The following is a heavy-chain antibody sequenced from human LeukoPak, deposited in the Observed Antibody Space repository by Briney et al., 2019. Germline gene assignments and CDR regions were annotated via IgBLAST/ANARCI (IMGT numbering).Heavy chain of an antibody. J-gene: IGHJ6*03. D-gene: IGHD1-1*01. CDR3: ARTTLATGTQLPYYYYYYYMDV. V-gene: IGHV1-69*05. CDR2: ILPIFGTA. Sequence: ASVKVSCKASGGTFSSYAISWVRQAPGQGLEWMGGILPIFGTANYAQKFQGRVTITTDESTSTAYMELSSLRSEDTAVYYCARTTLATGTQLPYYYYYYYMDVWGKGTTVTVSS. CDR1: GGTFSSYA.